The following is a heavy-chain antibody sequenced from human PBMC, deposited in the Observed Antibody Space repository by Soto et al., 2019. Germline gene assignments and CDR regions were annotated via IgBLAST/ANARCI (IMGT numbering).Heavy chain of an antibody. CDR3: ARGINYDASGDDAFDI. D-gene: IGHD3-10*01. Sequence: QVQLVQSGAEVKKPGASVKVSCKASGYTFTSYDINWVRQATGQGLEWMGWMNPNSGNTGYAQKFQGRVTMTRNTSISTAYMELSSPRSEDTAVYYCARGINYDASGDDAFDIWGQGTMVTVSS. J-gene: IGHJ3*02. V-gene: IGHV1-8*01. CDR1: GYTFTSYD. CDR2: MNPNSGNT.